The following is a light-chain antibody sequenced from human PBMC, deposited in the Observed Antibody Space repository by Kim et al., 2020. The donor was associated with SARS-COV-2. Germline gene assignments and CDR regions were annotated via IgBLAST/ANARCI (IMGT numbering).Light chain of an antibody. CDR2: DAS. CDR1: QSVSSY. J-gene: IGKJ5*01. Sequence: LSPGDRATLSCRASQSVSSYLAWYQQKPGQAPRLLIYDASNRATGIPARFSGSGSGTDFTLTISSLEPEDFAVYYCQQRSNWPITSGQGTRLEIK. CDR3: QQRSNWPIT. V-gene: IGKV3-11*01.